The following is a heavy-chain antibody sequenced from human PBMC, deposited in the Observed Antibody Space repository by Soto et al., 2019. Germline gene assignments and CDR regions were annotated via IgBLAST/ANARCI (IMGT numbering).Heavy chain of an antibody. J-gene: IGHJ4*02. CDR3: AKDPQGIVVVVAATQSYFDY. CDR2: ISSSSSYI. Sequence: PGGSLRLSCAASGFTFSSYSMNWVRQAPGKGLEWVSSISSSSSYIYYADSVKGRFTISRDNAKNSLYLQMNSLRAEDTAVYYCAKDPQGIVVVVAATQSYFDYWGQGTLVTVSS. CDR1: GFTFSSYS. D-gene: IGHD2-15*01. V-gene: IGHV3-21*01.